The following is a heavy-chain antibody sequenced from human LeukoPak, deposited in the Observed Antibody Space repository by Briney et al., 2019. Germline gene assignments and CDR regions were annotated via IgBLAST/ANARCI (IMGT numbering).Heavy chain of an antibody. Sequence: PSETLSLTCTVSGGSISSSSYYWGWIRQPPGKGLEWIGSIYYSGSTYYNPSLKSRVTMSVDTSRNQFSLKLSSVTAADTAVYYCARVRGYCSGGSCYRFAFDIWGQGTMVTVSS. D-gene: IGHD2-15*01. CDR1: GGSISSSSYY. CDR3: ARVRGYCSGGSCYRFAFDI. J-gene: IGHJ3*02. CDR2: IYYSGST. V-gene: IGHV4-39*07.